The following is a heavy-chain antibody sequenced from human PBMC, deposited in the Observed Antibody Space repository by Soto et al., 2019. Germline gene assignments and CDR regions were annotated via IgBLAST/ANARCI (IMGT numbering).Heavy chain of an antibody. J-gene: IGHJ4*02. D-gene: IGHD6-13*01. V-gene: IGHV2-5*01. CDR2: IYWNDDK. Sequence: QITLKESGPALVKPTQTLTLTCTFSGFSFSTSGVSVAWIRQPPGKALEWLALIYWNDDKRYSPSLKSRLTITKDTSKKQVVLRMTDMDPVDTATYYSAHRPPSGLNSSWTYAYWGQGILITVSS. CDR1: GFSFSTSGVS. CDR3: AHRPPSGLNSSWTYAY.